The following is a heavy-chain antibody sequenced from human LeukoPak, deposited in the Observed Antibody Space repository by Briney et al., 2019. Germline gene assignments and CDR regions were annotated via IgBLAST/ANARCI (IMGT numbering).Heavy chain of an antibody. CDR2: ISYDGSNK. D-gene: IGHD6-19*01. CDR1: GFTFSSYA. V-gene: IGHV3-30-3*01. Sequence: PGGSLRLSCAASGFTFSSYAMHWVRQAPGKGLEWVAVISYDGSNKYYADSVKGRFTISRDNSKNTLYLQMNSLRAEDTAVYYCARDNIAVAGTTLDYWGQGTLVTVSS. J-gene: IGHJ4*02. CDR3: ARDNIAVAGTTLDY.